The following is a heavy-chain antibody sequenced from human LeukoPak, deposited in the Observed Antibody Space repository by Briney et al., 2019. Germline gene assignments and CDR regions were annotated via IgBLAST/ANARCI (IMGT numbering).Heavy chain of an antibody. CDR3: ARVPVNIWENWFDP. CDR1: GYSISTGYY. CDR2: FYHGGST. Sequence: SETLSLTCTVSGYSISTGYYWDWIRQPPGKGLEWIGTFYHGGSTYYNPSLKSRVTISVDTSKNQFSLKLNSVTAADTAVYYCARVPVNIWENWFDPWGQGTLVTVSS. J-gene: IGHJ5*02. D-gene: IGHD1-26*01. V-gene: IGHV4-38-2*02.